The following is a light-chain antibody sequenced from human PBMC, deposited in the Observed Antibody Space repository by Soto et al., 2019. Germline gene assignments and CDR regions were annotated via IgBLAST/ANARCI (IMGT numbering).Light chain of an antibody. CDR3: QQDNNWPWT. CDR1: QSVSST. J-gene: IGKJ1*01. CDR2: GAS. V-gene: IGKV3-15*01. Sequence: EMVMTQSPATLSVSPGDRVTLSSRTSQSVSSTLAWSQQRPGQAPRLLVFGASTRATGVPASVSGSGSGTVFTLTISGRQSEDFSVFYCQQDNNWPWTFGQGTKVEIK.